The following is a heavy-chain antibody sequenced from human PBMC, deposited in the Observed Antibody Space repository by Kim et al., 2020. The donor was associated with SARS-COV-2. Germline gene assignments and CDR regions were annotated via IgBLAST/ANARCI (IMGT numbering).Heavy chain of an antibody. Sequence: GGSLRLSCAASGFTFSSYGMHWVRQAPGKGLEWVAVISYDGSNKYYADSVKGRFTISRDNSKNTLYLQMNSLRTEDTAVYYCAKYREYSSGWYTQYYGM. D-gene: IGHD6-19*01. CDR1: GFTFSSYG. CDR3: AKYREYSSGWYTQYYGM. CDR2: ISYDGSNK. V-gene: IGHV3-30*18. J-gene: IGHJ6*01.